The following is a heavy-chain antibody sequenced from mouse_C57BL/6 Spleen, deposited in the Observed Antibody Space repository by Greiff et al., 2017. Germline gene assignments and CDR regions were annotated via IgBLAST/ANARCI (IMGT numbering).Heavy chain of an antibody. CDR1: GYTFTDYY. J-gene: IGHJ4*01. CDR2: INPNNGGT. D-gene: IGHD2-1*01. V-gene: IGHV1-26*01. Sequence: EVQLQQSGPELVKPGASVKISCKASGYTFTDYYMNWVKQSHGKSLEWIGDINPNNGGTSYNQKFKGKATLTVDKSSSTAYMELSSLTSEDSAVYYCASGYGNYVAMDYWGQGTSVTVSS. CDR3: ASGYGNYVAMDY.